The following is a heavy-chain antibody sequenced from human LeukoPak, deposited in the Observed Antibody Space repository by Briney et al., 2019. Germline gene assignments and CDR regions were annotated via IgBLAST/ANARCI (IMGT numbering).Heavy chain of an antibody. CDR1: GGSISSYY. CDR3: ARGWFGQNGRLYYYYYYMDV. Sequence: SETLSLTCTVSGGSISSYYWSWIRQPPGKGLEWIGYIYYSGSTNYNPSLKSRVTISVDTSKNQFSLKLSSVTAADTAVYYCARGWFGQNGRLYYYYYYMDVWGKGTTVTVSS. CDR2: IYYSGST. J-gene: IGHJ6*03. V-gene: IGHV4-59*01. D-gene: IGHD3-10*01.